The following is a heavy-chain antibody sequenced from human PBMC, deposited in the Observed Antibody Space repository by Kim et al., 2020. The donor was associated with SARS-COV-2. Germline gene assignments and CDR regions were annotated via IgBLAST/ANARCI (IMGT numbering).Heavy chain of an antibody. D-gene: IGHD3-9*01. V-gene: IGHV5-51*01. CDR3: ARFLTGYYYYYYYGMDV. Sequence: GESLKISCKGSGYSFTSYWIGWVRQMPGKGLEWMGIIYPGDSDTRYSPSFQGQVTISADKSISTAYLQWSSLKASDTAMYYCARFLTGYYYYYYYGMDVWGQGTTVSVSS. CDR2: IYPGDSDT. CDR1: GYSFTSYW. J-gene: IGHJ6*02.